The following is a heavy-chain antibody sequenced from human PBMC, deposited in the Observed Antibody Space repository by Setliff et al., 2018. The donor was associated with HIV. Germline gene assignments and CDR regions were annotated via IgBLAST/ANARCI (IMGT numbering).Heavy chain of an antibody. CDR1: GFTFSSYS. Sequence: PGGSLRLSCAASGFTFSSYSMNWVRQAPGKGLEWVSSISSSSSYIYYADSMKGRFTISRDNAKNSLYLQIHSLRVEDTAVYYCARDWPGYTAMVHWGQGTLVTVS. V-gene: IGHV3-21*01. CDR3: ARDWPGYTAMVH. J-gene: IGHJ4*02. D-gene: IGHD5-18*01. CDR2: ISSSSSYI.